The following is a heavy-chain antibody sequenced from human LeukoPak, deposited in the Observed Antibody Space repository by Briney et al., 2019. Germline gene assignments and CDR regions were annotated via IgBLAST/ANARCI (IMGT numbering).Heavy chain of an antibody. Sequence: PGGSLRLPCEVSGFTFSSHSMNWVRQAPGKGLEWVSYISSGSGTIYYADSVKGRFTIARDDAKNSLYLQMSSLRDEDTAVYYCAREAIKDYWGQGTLVTVSS. CDR3: AREAIKDY. CDR1: GFTFSSHS. CDR2: ISSGSGTI. V-gene: IGHV3-48*02. J-gene: IGHJ4*02.